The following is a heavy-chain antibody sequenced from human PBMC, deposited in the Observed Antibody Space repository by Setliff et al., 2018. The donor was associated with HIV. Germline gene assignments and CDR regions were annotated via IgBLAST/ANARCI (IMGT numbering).Heavy chain of an antibody. CDR1: GDSISSGSHY. Sequence: SETLSLTCTVSGDSISSGSHYWSWIRQPAGKGLEWIGHIYTGGNANYNPSLQSRATISVDTSKNQFSLMLGSMTAADTAVYYCARERLSRLGFDYWGQGTLVTVS. D-gene: IGHD1-1*01. CDR2: IYTGGNA. CDR3: ARERLSRLGFDY. J-gene: IGHJ4*02. V-gene: IGHV4-61*09.